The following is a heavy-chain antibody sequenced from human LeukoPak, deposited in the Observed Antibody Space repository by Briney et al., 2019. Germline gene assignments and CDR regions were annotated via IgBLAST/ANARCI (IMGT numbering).Heavy chain of an antibody. CDR1: GGSISSSTYY. CDR3: ASHKYTYGYEN. D-gene: IGHD5-18*01. J-gene: IGHJ4*02. CDR2: IYYSGNT. V-gene: IGHV4-39*07. Sequence: PSETLSLTCAVSGGSISSSTYYWGWIRQSPGTGLEWIGTIYYSGNTYYNLSLKSRVTISLDTSKNQFSLKLSSVTAADTAVYYCASHKYTYGYENWGQGTLVTVSS.